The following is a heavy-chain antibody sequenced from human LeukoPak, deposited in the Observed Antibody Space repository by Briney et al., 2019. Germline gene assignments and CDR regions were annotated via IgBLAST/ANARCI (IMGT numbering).Heavy chain of an antibody. D-gene: IGHD5-18*01. V-gene: IGHV3-23*01. CDR3: AKDLDTAMVPNDY. J-gene: IGHJ4*02. CDR2: ISGSGGST. Sequence: GGSLRLSCAASGFTFSSYAMSWVRQAPGKGLEWVSAISGSGGSTYYADSVNGRFTISKDNSKNTLYLQMNSLRAEDTAVYYCAKDLDTAMVPNDYWGQGTLVTVSS. CDR1: GFTFSSYA.